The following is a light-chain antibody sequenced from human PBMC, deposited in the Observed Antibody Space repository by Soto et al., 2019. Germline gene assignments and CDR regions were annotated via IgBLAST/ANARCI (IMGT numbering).Light chain of an antibody. CDR2: GNT. CDR3: QSYDSSLTFYVV. J-gene: IGLJ2*01. Sequence: QSVLTQPPSVSGAPGQTVTISCTGSSSNIGAGYDVQWYQQLPGAAPQLVIFGNTNRPSGVPDRFSGSRSGTSASLDIIGLQAEDEGDYYCQSYDSSLTFYVVFGGGTKLTVL. V-gene: IGLV1-40*01. CDR1: SSNIGAGYD.